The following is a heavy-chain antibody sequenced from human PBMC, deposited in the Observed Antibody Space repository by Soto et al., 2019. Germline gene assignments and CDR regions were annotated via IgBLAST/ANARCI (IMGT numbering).Heavy chain of an antibody. Sequence: QVQLQKSGPGLVKPSQTLSLTCTVSGGSISSGGYYWSWIRQHPGNGLEWIGYIYYSGSTYYNPSLKSRVTISVDTSKNQSSLKLSSVTAADTAVYYCARDRGRDGYNWGYWGQGTLVTVSS. J-gene: IGHJ4*02. CDR1: GGSISSGGYY. CDR2: IYYSGST. D-gene: IGHD5-12*01. V-gene: IGHV4-31*03. CDR3: ARDRGRDGYNWGY.